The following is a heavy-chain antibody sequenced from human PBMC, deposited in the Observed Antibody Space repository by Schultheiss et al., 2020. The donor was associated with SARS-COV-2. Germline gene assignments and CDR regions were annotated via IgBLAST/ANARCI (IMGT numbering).Heavy chain of an antibody. V-gene: IGHV4-4*02. CDR2: IYYSGST. D-gene: IGHD3-10*01. CDR1: GGSISSSNW. CDR3: ARRMGFGEYGGYYYGMDV. J-gene: IGHJ6*02. Sequence: SETLSLTCAVSGGSISSSNWWSWVRQPPGKGLEWIGYIYYSGSTNYNPSLKSRVTISVDTSKNQFSLKLSSVTAADTAVYYCARRMGFGEYGGYYYGMDVWGQGTTVTVSS.